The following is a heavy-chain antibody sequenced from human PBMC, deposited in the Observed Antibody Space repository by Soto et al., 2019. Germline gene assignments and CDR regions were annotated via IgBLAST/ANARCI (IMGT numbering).Heavy chain of an antibody. J-gene: IGHJ3*02. Sequence: SETLSLTCTVSGGSISSGGYYWSWIRQHPGKGLEWIGYIYYSGSTYYNPSLKSRVTISVDTSKNQFSLKLSSVTAADTAVYYCARDYDILTGYYIGGAFDIWGQGTMVTVSS. CDR3: ARDYDILTGYYIGGAFDI. V-gene: IGHV4-31*03. D-gene: IGHD3-9*01. CDR1: GGSISSGGYY. CDR2: IYYSGST.